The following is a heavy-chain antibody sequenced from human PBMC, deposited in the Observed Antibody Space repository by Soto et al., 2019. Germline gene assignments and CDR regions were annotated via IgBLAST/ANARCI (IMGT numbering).Heavy chain of an antibody. CDR3: ARLREWLSFAWFDP. J-gene: IGHJ5*02. Sequence: GASVKVSCKASGYTFTSYAMHWVRQAPGQRLEWMGWINAGNGNTKYSPKFQCRVTITRDTSASTAYMELSSLRSEDTAVYYCARLREWLSFAWFDPWGQGTLVTVSS. CDR1: GYTFTSYA. V-gene: IGHV1-3*01. CDR2: INAGNGNT. D-gene: IGHD3-3*01.